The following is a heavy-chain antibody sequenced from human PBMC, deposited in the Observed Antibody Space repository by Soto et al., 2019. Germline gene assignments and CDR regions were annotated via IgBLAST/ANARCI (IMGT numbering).Heavy chain of an antibody. V-gene: IGHV4-59*01. CDR3: ARLLGGYDDYGGWFAP. Sequence: QVHLVESGPGLVKPSETLSLTCTISGGSISPYSWTWIRQSPGKGLEWIGYVSHSGRTFYTPSLKSRLTMSLETSRSQFSLRLKSVSAADTAVYYCARLLGGYDDYGGWFAPWGQGTLVTVSS. CDR1: GGSISPYS. J-gene: IGHJ5*02. D-gene: IGHD4-17*01. CDR2: VSHSGRT.